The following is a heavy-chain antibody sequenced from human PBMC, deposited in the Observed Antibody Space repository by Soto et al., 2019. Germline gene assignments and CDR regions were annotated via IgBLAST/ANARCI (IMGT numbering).Heavy chain of an antibody. CDR2: INPTGGST. D-gene: IGHD3-3*01. J-gene: IGHJ5*02. V-gene: IGHV1-46*01. Sequence: ASVKVSCKSSRYTFSSHDVHWVRQAPGQGLEWMGLINPTGGSTKYAQTFQGRVTMTRDTSTSTVYMELSSLRSDDTAIYYCARSSGGNFGIIIEGSNWFDPWGQGTLVTVSS. CDR3: ARSSGGNFGIIIEGSNWFDP. CDR1: RYTFSSHD.